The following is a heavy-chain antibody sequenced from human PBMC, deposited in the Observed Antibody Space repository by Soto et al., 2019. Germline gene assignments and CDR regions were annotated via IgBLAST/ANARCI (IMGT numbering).Heavy chain of an antibody. J-gene: IGHJ4*02. D-gene: IGHD6-19*01. CDR3: VRDRAVAGKLNFDI. CDR2: INAGDGNT. CDR1: GYGLDNCG. V-gene: IGHV1-3*01. Sequence: VEATWEACGYGLDNCGGHWVRQATGQRLEWMGWINAGDGNTKYSRNFKGRVTITRDTSASTAYMELSSLRSEDTAVYYCVRDRAVAGKLNFDIWGQGPLVTVAS.